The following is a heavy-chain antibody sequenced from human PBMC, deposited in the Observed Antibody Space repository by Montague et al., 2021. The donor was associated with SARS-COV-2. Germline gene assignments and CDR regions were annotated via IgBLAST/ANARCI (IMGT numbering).Heavy chain of an antibody. D-gene: IGHD3-9*01. J-gene: IGHJ4*02. V-gene: IGHV3-74*01. CDR3: TRDFDWGSGC. CDR2: ISGDGTMT. Sequence: SLRLSCTASGCSINSYWIHWVRQTPGMGLVWVSRISGDGTMTFYADSVKGRFTISRDNAKDTVYLQMSSLRAEDTAMYYCTRDFDWGSGCWGQGTLVTVSS. CDR1: GCSINSYW.